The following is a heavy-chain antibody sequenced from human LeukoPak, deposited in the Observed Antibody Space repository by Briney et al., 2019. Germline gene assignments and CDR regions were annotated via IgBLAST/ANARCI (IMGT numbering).Heavy chain of an antibody. J-gene: IGHJ4*02. Sequence: GGSLRLYCAASGFTFSKMNWVRQAPGKGLEWVSYISSSGSTIYYADSVKGRFTISRDNAKNSLYLQMNSLRAEDTAVYYCARDQAMVRGVITVDYWGQGTLVTVSS. V-gene: IGHV3-48*03. CDR1: GFTFSK. D-gene: IGHD3-10*01. CDR2: ISSSGSTI. CDR3: ARDQAMVRGVITVDY.